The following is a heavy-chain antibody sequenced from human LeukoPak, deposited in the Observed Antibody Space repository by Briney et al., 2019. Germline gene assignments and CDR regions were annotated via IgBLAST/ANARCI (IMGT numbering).Heavy chain of an antibody. CDR1: GGTFTSYA. J-gene: IGHJ3*02. Sequence: SSVKVSCKASGGTFTSYAISWVRQAPGQGLEWMGGIIPIFGPANYAQKFQGRVTITADESTSTAYMELSSLRSEDTAVYYCARGRDDSSGSDAFDIWGQGTMVTVSS. V-gene: IGHV1-69*01. CDR2: IIPIFGPA. CDR3: ARGRDDSSGSDAFDI. D-gene: IGHD3-22*01.